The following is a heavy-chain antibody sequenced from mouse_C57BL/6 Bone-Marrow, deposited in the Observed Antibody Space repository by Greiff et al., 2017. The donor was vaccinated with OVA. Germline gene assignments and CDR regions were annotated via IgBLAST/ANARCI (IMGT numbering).Heavy chain of an antibody. V-gene: IGHV1-69*01. J-gene: IGHJ1*03. CDR2: IDPSDSYT. CDR3: ARDLYWYFDV. Sequence: QVQLQQPGAELVMPGASVKLSCKASGYTFTSYWMHWVKQRPGQGLEWIGEIDPSDSYTNYNQKFKGKSTLTVDKSSSTAYMQLSSLTSEDSAVYYCARDLYWYFDVWGTGTMVTVSS. CDR1: GYTFTSYW.